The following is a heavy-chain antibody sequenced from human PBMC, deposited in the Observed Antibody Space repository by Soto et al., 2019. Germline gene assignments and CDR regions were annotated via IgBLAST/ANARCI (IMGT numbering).Heavy chain of an antibody. CDR3: ARRECSSASCYQSNWFDP. CDR2: SYYSGST. CDR1: GGSITTYY. V-gene: IGHV4-59*12. Sequence: KPSETLSLTCTVSGGSITTYYCTWIRQPQGPGLERVGYSYYSGSTYSNPSLKSQVTISIATSTNKNPLSLTSVTAADTAVYYCARRECSSASCYQSNWFDPWGQGTLVTVSS. J-gene: IGHJ5*02. D-gene: IGHD2-2*01.